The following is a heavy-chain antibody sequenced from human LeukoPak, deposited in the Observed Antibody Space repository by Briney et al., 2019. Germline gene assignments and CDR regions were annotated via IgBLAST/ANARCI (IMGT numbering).Heavy chain of an antibody. Sequence: GSLRLSCAASGFTFSNAWMSWVRQAPGKGLEWIGSVHHSGRTYYNPSLKSRVTISVDTSKNQFSLKLNSVTAADTAVYYCARDHLANLASRLFDPWGQGSLVTVSS. CDR1: GFTFSNAW. V-gene: IGHV4-38-2*02. CDR3: ARDHLANLASRLFDP. J-gene: IGHJ5*02. CDR2: VHHSGRT. D-gene: IGHD3-3*01.